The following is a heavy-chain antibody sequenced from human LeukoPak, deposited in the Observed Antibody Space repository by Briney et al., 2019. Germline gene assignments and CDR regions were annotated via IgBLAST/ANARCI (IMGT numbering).Heavy chain of an antibody. D-gene: IGHD3-10*01. CDR2: IVVGSGNT. Sequence: ASVKVSCKSSGFTFTSSAVQWVRQPRGQRHEWIGWIVVGSGNTNYAQKFQERVTITRDMSTSTAYMELSSLRSEDTAVYYCAAGTMVRGVESMDVWGKGTTVTVSS. CDR3: AAGTMVRGVESMDV. V-gene: IGHV1-58*01. J-gene: IGHJ6*04. CDR1: GFTFTSSA.